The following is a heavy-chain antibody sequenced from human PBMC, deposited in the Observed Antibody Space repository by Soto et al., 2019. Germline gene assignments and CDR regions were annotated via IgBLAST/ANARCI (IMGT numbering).Heavy chain of an antibody. CDR3: ARDLSYDFWSGYYTGDYYYYGMDV. D-gene: IGHD3-3*01. CDR2: ICSSSSYI. CDR1: GFTFSSYS. Sequence: GGSLRLSCAASGFTFSSYSMNWVRQAPGKGLEWVSSICSSSSYIYYADSVKGRFTISRDNAKNSLYLQMNSLRAEDTAVYYCARDLSYDFWSGYYTGDYYYYGMDVWGQGTTVTVSS. J-gene: IGHJ6*02. V-gene: IGHV3-21*01.